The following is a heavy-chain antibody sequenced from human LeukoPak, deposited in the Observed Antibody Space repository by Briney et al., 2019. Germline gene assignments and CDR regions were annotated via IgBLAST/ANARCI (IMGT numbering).Heavy chain of an antibody. J-gene: IGHJ6*02. CDR2: IYYSGST. Sequence: SETLSLTCTVSGGSISSYYWGWIRQPPGKGLEWIGYIYYSGSTNYNPSLKSRVTISVDTSKNQFSLKLSSVTAADTAVYYCARGYPEYYYDSSGYPYYYYGMDVWGQGTTVTVSS. D-gene: IGHD3-22*01. CDR3: ARGYPEYYYDSSGYPYYYYGMDV. CDR1: GGSISSYY. V-gene: IGHV4-59*12.